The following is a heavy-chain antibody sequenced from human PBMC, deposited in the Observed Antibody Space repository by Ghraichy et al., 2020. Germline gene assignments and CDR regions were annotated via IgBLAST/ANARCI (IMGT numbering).Heavy chain of an antibody. V-gene: IGHV3-64D*09. D-gene: IGHD1-26*01. CDR1: GFTFSSYA. CDR2: ISSNGGST. Sequence: GGSLRLSCSASGFTFSSYAMHWVRQAPGKGLEYVSAISSNGGSTYYADSVKGRFTISRDNSKNTLYLQMSSLRAEDTAVYYCVKGGSYYVPSPGHYWGQGTLVTVSS. J-gene: IGHJ4*02. CDR3: VKGGSYYVPSPGHY.